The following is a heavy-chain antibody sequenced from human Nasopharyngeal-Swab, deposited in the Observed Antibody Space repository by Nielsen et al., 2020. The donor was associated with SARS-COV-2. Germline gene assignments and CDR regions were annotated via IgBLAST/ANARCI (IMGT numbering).Heavy chain of an antibody. Sequence: GGSLRLSCAASGFMFNSYAMSWVRQAPGKGLEWVSAISGSGGSTYYADSVKGRFTISRDNSKNTLYLQMNSLRAEDTAVYYCAKGGFGQQLVPSWGDYWGQGTLVTVSS. CDR2: ISGSGGST. J-gene: IGHJ4*02. D-gene: IGHD6-13*01. CDR1: GFMFNSYA. CDR3: AKGGFGQQLVPSWGDY. V-gene: IGHV3-23*01.